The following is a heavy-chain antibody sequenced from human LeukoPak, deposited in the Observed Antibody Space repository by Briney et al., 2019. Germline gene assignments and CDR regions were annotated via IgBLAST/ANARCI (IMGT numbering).Heavy chain of an antibody. V-gene: IGHV3-30*04. J-gene: IGHJ4*02. D-gene: IGHD1-26*01. CDR3: AKVGALHHFDY. CDR2: ISYDGSNK. CDR1: GFTFSSYA. Sequence: GGSLRLSCAASGFTFSSYAMHWVRQAPGKGLEWVTVISYDGSNKYYTDSVKGRFTISRDNSKNTLYLQMNSLRAEDTAVYYCAKVGALHHFDYWGQGTLVTVSS.